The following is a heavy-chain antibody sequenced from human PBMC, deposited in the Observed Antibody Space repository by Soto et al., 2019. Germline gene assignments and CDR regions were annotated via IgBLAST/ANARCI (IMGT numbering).Heavy chain of an antibody. V-gene: IGHV1-8*01. D-gene: IGHD2-21*02. J-gene: IGHJ4*02. CDR3: EVTTGY. CDR2: VSPDHGNA. CDR1: GYTFTVYD. Sequence: ASVKVSCKTAGYTFTVYDINWVRQATGQGLEWMGWVSPDHGNAGYAQQFQGRVTMTSDTSTSTVYMELSNLRSEDTAVYFCEVTTGYWGQGTMVTVSS.